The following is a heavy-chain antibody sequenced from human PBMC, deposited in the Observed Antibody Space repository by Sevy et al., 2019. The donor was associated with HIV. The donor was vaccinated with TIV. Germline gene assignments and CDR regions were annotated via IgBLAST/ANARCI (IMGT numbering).Heavy chain of an antibody. Sequence: GGSLRLSCAASGFTXSNYAMSWVRQAPGKGLEWVSTLSGSGGSTYYADSVQGRFTVSRDNSKRTLYLQMNNLRVEDTATXYCTXSXGXYWGQGTLVTVSS. J-gene: IGHJ4*02. CDR2: LSGSGGST. V-gene: IGHV3-23*01. CDR3: TXSXGXY. CDR1: GFTXSNYA.